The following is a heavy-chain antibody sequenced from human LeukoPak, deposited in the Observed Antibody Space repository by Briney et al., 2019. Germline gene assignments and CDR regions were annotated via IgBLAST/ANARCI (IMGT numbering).Heavy chain of an antibody. J-gene: IGHJ6*03. CDR1: GFTFDTYN. CDR2: ISYDGSNK. Sequence: GGSLRLSCAASGFTFDTYNFNWVRQAPGKGLEWVAVISYDGSNKYYADSVKGRFTISRDNSKNTLYLQMNSLRAEDTAVYYCARESSSSSWYSYYYYYMDVWGKGTTVTVSS. CDR3: ARESSSSSWYSYYYYYMDV. D-gene: IGHD6-13*01. V-gene: IGHV3-30*04.